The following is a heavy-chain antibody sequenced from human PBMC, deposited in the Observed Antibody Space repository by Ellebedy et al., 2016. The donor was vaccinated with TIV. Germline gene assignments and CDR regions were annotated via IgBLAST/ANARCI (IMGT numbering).Heavy chain of an antibody. V-gene: IGHV4-4*02. CDR3: AGTSMVSIYYFDY. D-gene: IGHD5-18*01. CDR1: GDSISSPKW. Sequence: MPSETLSLTCDVSGDSISSPKWWSWVRQSPGKGLEWIGEIFHSGSNNYNPSLKSRLTILVDKSKNQFSLRLSSVTAADTAVYYCAGTSMVSIYYFDYWGQGTLVIVSS. CDR2: IFHSGSN. J-gene: IGHJ4*02.